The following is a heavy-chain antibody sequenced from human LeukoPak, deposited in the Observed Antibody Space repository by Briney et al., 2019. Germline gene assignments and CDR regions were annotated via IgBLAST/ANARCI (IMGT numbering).Heavy chain of an antibody. CDR3: ARYKLGWFDP. D-gene: IGHD1-1*01. CDR2: ISASGST. V-gene: IGHV4-4*07. Sequence: SETLSLTCTVSGGSISRYYWSWIRQPAGKGLEWIGRISASGSTNFNPSLKSRVTMSVDTSENQFSLKLSSVTAADTAVYYCARYKLGWFDPWGQGTLVTVSS. CDR1: GGSISRYY. J-gene: IGHJ5*02.